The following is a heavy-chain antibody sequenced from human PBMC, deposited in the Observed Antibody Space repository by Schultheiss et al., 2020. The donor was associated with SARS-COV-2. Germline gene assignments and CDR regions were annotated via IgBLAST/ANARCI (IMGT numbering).Heavy chain of an antibody. J-gene: IGHJ4*02. CDR1: GGSISSYY. Sequence: SETLSLTCTVSGGSISSYYWSWIRQPAGKGLEWIGRIYTSGSTYYNPSLKSRVTISVDRSKNQFSLKLSSVTAADTAVYYCARAPGAYATFDYWGQGTLVTVSS. CDR3: ARAPGAYATFDY. CDR2: IYTSGST. D-gene: IGHD2-2*01. V-gene: IGHV4-4*07.